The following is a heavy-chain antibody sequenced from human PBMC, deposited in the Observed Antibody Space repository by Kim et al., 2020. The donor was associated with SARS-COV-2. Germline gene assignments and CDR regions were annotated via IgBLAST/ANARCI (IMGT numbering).Heavy chain of an antibody. D-gene: IGHD5-18*01. V-gene: IGHV4-39*01. Sequence: SETLSLTCTVSGGSISSSSYYWGWIRQPPGKGLEWIGSIYYSGSTYYNPSLKSRVTISVDTSKNQFSLKLSSVTAADTAVYYCANLKRIQLWLRSPGAFDIWGQGTMVTVSS. CDR3: ANLKRIQLWLRSPGAFDI. CDR1: GGSISSSSYY. J-gene: IGHJ3*02. CDR2: IYYSGST.